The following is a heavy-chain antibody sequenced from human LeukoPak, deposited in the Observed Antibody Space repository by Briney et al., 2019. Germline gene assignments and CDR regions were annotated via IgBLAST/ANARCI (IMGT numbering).Heavy chain of an antibody. CDR2: INHSGSA. J-gene: IGHJ4*02. D-gene: IGHD2-2*01. CDR1: GGSFSGYF. V-gene: IGHV4-34*01. CDR3: ARMEYCSSTSCYYPFDY. Sequence: PSETLSLTCAVYGGSFSGYFWSWIRQPPGKGLEWIGEINHSGSANYNSSLKSRVTISVDTSKNQLSLKLSSVTAADTAVYYCARMEYCSSTSCYYPFDYWGQGTLVTVSS.